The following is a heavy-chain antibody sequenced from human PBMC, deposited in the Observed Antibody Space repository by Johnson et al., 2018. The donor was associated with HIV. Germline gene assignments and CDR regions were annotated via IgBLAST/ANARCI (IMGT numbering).Heavy chain of an antibody. J-gene: IGHJ3*02. D-gene: IGHD3-10*01. CDR3: AKDQERLLWFGTGGI. V-gene: IGHV3-30*02. CDR1: GFSFSSYG. Sequence: QVQLVESGGGVVQPGRSLRLSCAASGFSFSSYGIHWVRQAPGRGLEWVAFTQYDGSNKYYADSVKGRFTISRDNSKNTLYLQMNSLGDEHTAVYYCAKDQERLLWFGTGGIWGQGTMVTVSS. CDR2: TQYDGSNK.